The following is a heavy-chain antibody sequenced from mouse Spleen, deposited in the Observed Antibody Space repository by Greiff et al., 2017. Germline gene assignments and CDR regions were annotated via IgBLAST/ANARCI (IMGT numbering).Heavy chain of an antibody. D-gene: IGHD2-4*01. Sequence: VQLQQPGAELVKPGASVKMSCKASGYTFTSYWITWVKQRPGQGLEWIGDIYPGSGSTNYNEKFKSKATLTVDTSSSTAYMQLSSLTSEDSAVYYCAGYDYDVSYYAMDYWGQGTSVTVSS. J-gene: IGHJ4*01. CDR2: IYPGSGST. CDR3: AGYDYDVSYYAMDY. CDR1: GYTFTSYW. V-gene: IGHV1-55*01.